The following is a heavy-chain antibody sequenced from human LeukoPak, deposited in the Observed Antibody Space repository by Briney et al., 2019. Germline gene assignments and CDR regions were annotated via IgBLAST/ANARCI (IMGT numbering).Heavy chain of an antibody. Sequence: SETLSLTCTVSGYSISSGYYWGWIRQPPGKGLEWIGSIYHSGSTYYNPSLKSRVTISVDTSKNQFSLNLSSVTAADTAVYYCASVRGYDSSGYYYWGQGTLVTVSS. J-gene: IGHJ4*02. CDR2: IYHSGST. V-gene: IGHV4-38-2*02. CDR1: GYSISSGYY. D-gene: IGHD3-22*01. CDR3: ASVRGYDSSGYYY.